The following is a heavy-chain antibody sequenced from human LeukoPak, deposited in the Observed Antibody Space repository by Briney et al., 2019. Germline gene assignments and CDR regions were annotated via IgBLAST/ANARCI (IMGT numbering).Heavy chain of an antibody. D-gene: IGHD2-2*01. Sequence: GGSLRLSCAASGFTFSSYEMNWVRKAPGKGLEWVSYISSSCSTIYYADSVKGRFTISRDNAKHSLYQQMNSLRAEDTAVYYCATSPGYCSSTSCLPWGQGTLVTVSS. V-gene: IGHV3-48*03. CDR2: ISSSCSTI. CDR3: ATSPGYCSSTSCLP. CDR1: GFTFSSYE. J-gene: IGHJ4*02.